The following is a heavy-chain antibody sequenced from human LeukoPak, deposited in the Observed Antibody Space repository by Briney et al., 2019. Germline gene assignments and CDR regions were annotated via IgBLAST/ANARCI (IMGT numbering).Heavy chain of an antibody. J-gene: IGHJ4*02. CDR3: AKYLFYGSGSRYYFDY. D-gene: IGHD3-10*01. Sequence: PGGSLRLSCAASGFTFSSYAMSWVRQAPGKGLEWVSAISGSGGSTYYADSVKGRFTISRDNSKNTLYLQMNSLRAEDTAVYYCAKYLFYGSGSRYYFDYWGQGTLVTVSS. CDR2: ISGSGGST. V-gene: IGHV3-23*01. CDR1: GFTFSSYA.